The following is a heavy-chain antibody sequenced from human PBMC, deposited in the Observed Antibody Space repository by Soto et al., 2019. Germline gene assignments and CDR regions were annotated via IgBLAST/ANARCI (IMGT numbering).Heavy chain of an antibody. CDR1: GDALRDYY. J-gene: IGHJ4*02. CDR2: IHPFGTT. V-gene: IGHV4-34*01. CDR3: TRGKDQYKIGW. Sequence: QVQLQQWGAGLLKPSETLSLTCAVYGDALRDYYWSWVRQPPGKGLEWVGEIHPFGTTHYNPSLSSRVSMSLDRSKNQFSLQLSSVTAADTAMYYCTRGKDQYKIGWWGQGTLVTVSS. D-gene: IGHD6-19*01.